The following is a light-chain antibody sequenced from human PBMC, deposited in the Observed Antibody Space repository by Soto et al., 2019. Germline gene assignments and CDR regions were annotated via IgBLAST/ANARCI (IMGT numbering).Light chain of an antibody. V-gene: IGKV1-5*01. CDR3: QHYNSYSEA. CDR1: QSISSS. CDR2: DAS. J-gene: IGKJ1*01. Sequence: DIQMTQSPSTLSASVGDRVSIACRASQSISSSLAWYQQKPGKAPKLLIYDASSLESGVPSRFSGSGSGTEFTLSINSLQPQDFATYYCQHYNSYSEAFGQGTKVELK.